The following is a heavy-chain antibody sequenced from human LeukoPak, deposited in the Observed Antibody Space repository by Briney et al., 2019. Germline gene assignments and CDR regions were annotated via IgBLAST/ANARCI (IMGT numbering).Heavy chain of an antibody. J-gene: IGHJ3*02. CDR1: GGTFSSYA. D-gene: IGHD2-15*01. V-gene: IGHV1-69*06. CDR3: ARRKVVSGIDAFDI. Sequence: GASVKVSCKASGGTFSSYAISWVRQAPGQGLEWMGGIIPIFGTANYAQKFQGRVTITADKSTSTAYMELSSLRSEDTAVYYCARRKVVSGIDAFDIWGQGTMVTVSS. CDR2: IIPIFGTA.